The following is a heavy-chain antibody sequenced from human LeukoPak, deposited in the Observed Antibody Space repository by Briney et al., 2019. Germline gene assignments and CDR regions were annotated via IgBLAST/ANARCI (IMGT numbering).Heavy chain of an antibody. CDR2: INPNSGGT. CDR3: ARDSVGATTLMCWFDP. CDR1: GYTFTGYY. Sequence: ASVKVSCKASGYTFTGYYMHWVRQAPGQGLEWMGWINPNSGGTNYAQKFQGRVTMTRDTSISTAYMELSRLRSDDTAVYYCARDSVGATTLMCWFDPWGQGTLVTVSS. D-gene: IGHD1-26*01. V-gene: IGHV1-2*02. J-gene: IGHJ5*02.